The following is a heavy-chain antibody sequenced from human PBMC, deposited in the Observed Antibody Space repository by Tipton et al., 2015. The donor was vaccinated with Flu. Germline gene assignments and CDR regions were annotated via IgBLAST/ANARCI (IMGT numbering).Heavy chain of an antibody. J-gene: IGHJ4*02. D-gene: IGHD3-16*01. V-gene: IGHV4-39*07. CDR1: GGSISSSSYY. Sequence: LRLSCTVSGGSISSSSYYWGWIRQPPGKGLEWIGSIYYSGSTYYNPSLKSRVTISLDTSKNQFSLKLNSMTAADTAVYYCARGFGAAHHSPIRYWGQGTLVTVSS. CDR3: ARGFGAAHHSPIRY. CDR2: IYYSGST.